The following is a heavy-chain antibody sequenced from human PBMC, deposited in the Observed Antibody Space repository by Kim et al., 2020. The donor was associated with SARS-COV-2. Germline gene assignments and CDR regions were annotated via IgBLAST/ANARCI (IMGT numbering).Heavy chain of an antibody. CDR3: AKREGFSSGWLDY. V-gene: IGHV3-23*01. D-gene: IGHD6-19*01. J-gene: IGHJ4*02. Sequence: YADSVKGRFTISRDNSKNTLYLQMNSLRAEDTALYYCAKREGFSSGWLDYWGQGTLVTVSS.